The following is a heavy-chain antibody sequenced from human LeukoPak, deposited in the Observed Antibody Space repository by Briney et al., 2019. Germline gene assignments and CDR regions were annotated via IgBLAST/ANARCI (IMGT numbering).Heavy chain of an antibody. CDR1: GFTFSSYA. Sequence: PGGSLRLSCAASGFTFSSYAMTWVRQAPGKGLEWVSAISRSGGDTEYADSVKGRFTISRDNSKNTLYLQMNSLRAEDTAVYYCARDQRYCSSSSCPWEPFDYWGQGTLVTVSS. V-gene: IGHV3-23*01. D-gene: IGHD2-2*01. CDR3: ARDQRYCSSSSCPWEPFDY. J-gene: IGHJ4*02. CDR2: ISRSGGDT.